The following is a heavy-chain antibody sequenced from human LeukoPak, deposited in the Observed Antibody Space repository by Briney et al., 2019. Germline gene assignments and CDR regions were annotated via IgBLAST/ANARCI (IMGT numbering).Heavy chain of an antibody. Sequence: ASVKVSCKASGGTFSSYAISWVRQAPGQGLEWMGGIIPIFGTADYAQKFQGRVTITADESTSTAYMELSSLRSEDTAVYYCARRNWNYVFDYWGQGTLVTVSS. D-gene: IGHD1-7*01. CDR3: ARRNWNYVFDY. V-gene: IGHV1-69*13. CDR1: GGTFSSYA. CDR2: IIPIFGTA. J-gene: IGHJ4*02.